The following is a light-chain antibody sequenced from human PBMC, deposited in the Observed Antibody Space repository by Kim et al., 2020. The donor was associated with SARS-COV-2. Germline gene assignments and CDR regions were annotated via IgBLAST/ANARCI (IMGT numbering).Light chain of an antibody. Sequence: VSPGQTASITCSGDKLGDKYACWYQQKPGQSPVLVIYQDSKRPSGIPERFSGSNSGNTATLPISGTQAMDEADYYCQAWDSSTVVFGGGTQLTVL. CDR2: QDS. V-gene: IGLV3-1*01. J-gene: IGLJ2*01. CDR1: KLGDKY. CDR3: QAWDSSTVV.